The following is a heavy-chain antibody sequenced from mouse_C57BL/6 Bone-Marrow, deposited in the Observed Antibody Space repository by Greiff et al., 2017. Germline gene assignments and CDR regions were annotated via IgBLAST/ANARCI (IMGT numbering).Heavy chain of an antibody. CDR1: GFTFSSYA. Sequence: EVKVEESGGGLVKPGGSLKLSCAASGFTFSSYAMSWVRQTPEKRLEWVATISDGGSYTYYPDNVKGRFTISRDNAKNNLYLQMSHLKSEDTAMYYCARDPTGVAGAMDYWGQGTSVTVSS. CDR3: ARDPTGVAGAMDY. V-gene: IGHV5-4*01. CDR2: ISDGGSYT. D-gene: IGHD1-1*01. J-gene: IGHJ4*01.